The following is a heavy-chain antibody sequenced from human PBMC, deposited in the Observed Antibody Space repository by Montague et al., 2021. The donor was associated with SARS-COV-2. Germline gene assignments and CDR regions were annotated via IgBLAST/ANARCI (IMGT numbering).Heavy chain of an antibody. V-gene: IGHV4-59*08. CDR2: IYYRGST. CDR3: ARHTSQRITMVQAFDI. J-gene: IGHJ3*02. CDR1: GAWNTGSY. D-gene: IGHD3-10*01. Sequence: SETLSLTCSVLGAWNTGSYWSCTRLHSRHGLEWFGYIYYRGSTNYNPSLKSRVTISVDTSKNQFSLKLSSVTAADTAVYYCARHTSQRITMVQAFDIWGQGTMVTVSS.